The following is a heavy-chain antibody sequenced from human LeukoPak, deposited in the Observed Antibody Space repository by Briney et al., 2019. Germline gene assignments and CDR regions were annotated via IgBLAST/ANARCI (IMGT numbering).Heavy chain of an antibody. CDR3: ARDQGSGWGADYYGMDV. D-gene: IGHD6-19*01. J-gene: IGHJ6*02. CDR1: GFTVSSNY. V-gene: IGHV3-21*01. Sequence: GGSLRLSCAASGFTVSSNYTSWVRQAPGKGLEWVSSISSSSSSIHNLDSVKGRFTISRDNTKNSLLLQMDSLRAEDTAVYYCARDQGSGWGADYYGMDVWGQGTTVTVSS. CDR2: ISSSSSSI.